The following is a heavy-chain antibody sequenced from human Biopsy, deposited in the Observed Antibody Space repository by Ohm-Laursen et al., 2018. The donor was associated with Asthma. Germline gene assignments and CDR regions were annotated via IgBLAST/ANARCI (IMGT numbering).Heavy chain of an antibody. D-gene: IGHD7-27*01. CDR3: ARHWDWGSFFDY. J-gene: IGHJ4*02. V-gene: IGHV4-39*01. Sequence: GTLSLTCTVSGGSMSSSSYYWGWIRQPPGKGLEWIGSISYTGSAYHNPSLKSLVTISVDASTNLFSRKLSSVTAADTAVYYCARHWDWGSFFDYWGQGTPVTVSS. CDR2: ISYTGSA. CDR1: GGSMSSSSYY.